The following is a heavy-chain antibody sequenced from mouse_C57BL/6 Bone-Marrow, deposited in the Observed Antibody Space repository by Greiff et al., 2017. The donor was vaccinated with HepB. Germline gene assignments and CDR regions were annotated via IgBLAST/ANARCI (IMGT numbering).Heavy chain of an antibody. CDR3: ARHGGTVVYFDY. Sequence: DVMLVESGGDLVKPGGSLKLSCAASGFTFSSYGMSWVRQTPDKRLEWVATISSGGSYTYYPDSVKGRFTISRDNAKNTLYLQMSSLKSEDTAMYYCARHGGTVVYFDYWGQGTTLTVSS. J-gene: IGHJ2*01. CDR1: GFTFSSYG. D-gene: IGHD1-1*01. V-gene: IGHV5-6*02. CDR2: ISSGGSYT.